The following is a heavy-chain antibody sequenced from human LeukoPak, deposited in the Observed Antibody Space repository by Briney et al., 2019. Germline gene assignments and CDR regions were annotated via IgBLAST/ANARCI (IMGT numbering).Heavy chain of an antibody. Sequence: GGSLRLSCAASGFTFSSYSMNWVRQAPGKGLEWVSSISSSSSYIYYADSVKGRFTISRDNAKNSLYLQMNSLRAEDTAVYYCARVIAAWAAEDPDYWGQGTLVTVSS. CDR1: GFTFSSYS. CDR2: ISSSSSYI. J-gene: IGHJ4*02. D-gene: IGHD6-13*01. CDR3: ARVIAAWAAEDPDY. V-gene: IGHV3-21*01.